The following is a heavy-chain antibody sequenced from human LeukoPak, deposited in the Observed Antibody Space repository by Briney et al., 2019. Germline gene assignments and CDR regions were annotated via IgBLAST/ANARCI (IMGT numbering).Heavy chain of an antibody. D-gene: IGHD6-13*01. CDR3: AKESWYGYYYYMDV. Sequence: GGSLRLSCAASGFTFSGYWMHWVRQTPGKGLVWVSHIRNDGSSTRYADSVKGRFTISRDNSKNTLYLQMNSLRAEDTAVYYCAKESWYGYYYYMDVWGKGTTVTISS. J-gene: IGHJ6*03. CDR2: IRNDGSST. CDR1: GFTFSGYW. V-gene: IGHV3-74*01.